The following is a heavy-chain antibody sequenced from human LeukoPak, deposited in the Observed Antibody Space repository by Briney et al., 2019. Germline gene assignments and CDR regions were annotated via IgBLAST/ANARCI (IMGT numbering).Heavy chain of an antibody. CDR3: ARGEGIVVFDY. V-gene: IGHV1-69*02. CDR1: GGTFSSYT. J-gene: IGHJ4*02. D-gene: IGHD2-15*01. CDR2: IIPILGIA. Sequence: GSSVKVSCKASGGTFSSYTISWVRQAPGQGLEWMGRIIPILGIANYAQKFQGRVTITADKSTSTAYMELSRLRSDDTAVYYCARGEGIVVFDYWGQGTLVTVSS.